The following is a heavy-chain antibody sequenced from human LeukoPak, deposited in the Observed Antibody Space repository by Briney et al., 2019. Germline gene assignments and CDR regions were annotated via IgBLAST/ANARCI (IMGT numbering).Heavy chain of an antibody. Sequence: GGSLRLSCAASGFTFSDYYMGWIRQAPGRGLEWVSSISRSGDTIRYADSVKGRFTISRDNPKNSLYLQMNSLTTADTAVYFCAREDYVWNILYSYYLDVWGKGTTVTVSS. D-gene: IGHD2/OR15-2a*01. J-gene: IGHJ6*03. V-gene: IGHV3-11*01. CDR2: ISRSGDTI. CDR1: GFTFSDYY. CDR3: AREDYVWNILYSYYLDV.